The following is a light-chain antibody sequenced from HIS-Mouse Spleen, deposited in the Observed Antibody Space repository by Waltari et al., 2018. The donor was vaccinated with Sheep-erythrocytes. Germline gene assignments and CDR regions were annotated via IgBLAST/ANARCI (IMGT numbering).Light chain of an antibody. V-gene: IGLV3-25*03. Sequence: SYELTQPPSVSVSPGQTARITCSGDALPKQYAYWYQQKPGQAPGLVIYKDSERPPGNPERFSGSSSGTTVTLTISGVQAEDEADYYCQSADSSGTYVVFGGGTKLTVL. CDR3: QSADSSGTYVV. CDR1: ALPKQY. CDR2: KDS. J-gene: IGLJ2*01.